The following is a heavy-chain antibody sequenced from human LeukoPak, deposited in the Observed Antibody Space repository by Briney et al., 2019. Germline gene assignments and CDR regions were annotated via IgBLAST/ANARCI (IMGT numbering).Heavy chain of an antibody. V-gene: IGHV1-3*01. J-gene: IGHJ6*03. CDR3: GGTMWKSSSWYKDYYYYYMDV. Sequence: ASVKVSCKASGYTFTSYAMHWVRQAPGQRLEWMGWINAGNGNTKYSQKFQGRVTITRDTSASTAYMELSSLRSEDTAVYYCGGTMWKSSSWYKDYYYYYMDVWGKGTTVTVSS. CDR2: INAGNGNT. CDR1: GYTFTSYA. D-gene: IGHD6-13*01.